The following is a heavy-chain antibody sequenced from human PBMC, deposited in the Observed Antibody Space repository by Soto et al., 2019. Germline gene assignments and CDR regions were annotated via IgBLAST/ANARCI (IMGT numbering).Heavy chain of an antibody. V-gene: IGHV4-4*07. CDR3: ARHQYSSSWGSYYYYGMDV. D-gene: IGHD6-13*01. Sequence: SETLSLTCTVSGGSISSYYWSWIRQPAGKGLEWIGRIYTSGSTNYNPSLKSRVTMSVDTSKNQFSLKLSSVTAADTAVYYCARHQYSSSWGSYYYYGMDVWGQGTTVTVSS. CDR1: GGSISSYY. J-gene: IGHJ6*02. CDR2: IYTSGST.